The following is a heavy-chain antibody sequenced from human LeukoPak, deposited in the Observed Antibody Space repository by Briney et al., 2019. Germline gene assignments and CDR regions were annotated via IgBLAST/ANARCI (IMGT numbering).Heavy chain of an antibody. Sequence: PGGSLRLSCSGSGFTFSDYYMNWIRQAPGKGLEWVSYISSSGTSMFYADSVKGRFTISRDNAKNLLHLQMNSLRAEDTAVYYCARAPGDPIDYWGQGTLVTVSS. CDR2: ISSSGTSM. J-gene: IGHJ4*02. CDR1: GFTFSDYY. D-gene: IGHD2-21*02. CDR3: ARAPGDPIDY. V-gene: IGHV3-11*04.